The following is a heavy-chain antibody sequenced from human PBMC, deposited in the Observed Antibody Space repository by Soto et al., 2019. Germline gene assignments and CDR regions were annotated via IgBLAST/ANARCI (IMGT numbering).Heavy chain of an antibody. D-gene: IGHD4-4*01. CDR3: ASVTRSYWYFDL. V-gene: IGHV3-53*01. Sequence: VQVVESGGGLIQPGGSLRLSCAASGFIVSSNYMSWGRQAPGTGLEWVSVIHSGGSTYFADSVKGRFTISSDNSKNTLYLQMNGLKAEDTVVYYCASVTRSYWYFDLWGRGTLVTVSS. J-gene: IGHJ2*01. CDR1: GFIVSSNY. CDR2: IHSGGST.